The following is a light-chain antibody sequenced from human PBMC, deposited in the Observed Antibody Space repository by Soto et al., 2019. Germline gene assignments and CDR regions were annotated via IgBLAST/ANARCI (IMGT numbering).Light chain of an antibody. J-gene: IGKJ1*01. CDR2: GAS. V-gene: IGKV3-20*01. CDR3: QQYGSSPPT. Sequence: EIVLTQSPGTLSLSPGERATLSCRASQSVSSSYLAWYQRKAGQAPRLLIYGASSRATGIPDRFSGSGSGTDFTLTISRLEPEDFAVYYCQQYGSSPPTFGQGTRWIS. CDR1: QSVSSSY.